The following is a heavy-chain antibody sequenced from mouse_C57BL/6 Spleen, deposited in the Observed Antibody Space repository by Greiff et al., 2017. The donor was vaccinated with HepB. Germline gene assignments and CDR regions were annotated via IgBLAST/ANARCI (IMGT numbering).Heavy chain of an antibody. J-gene: IGHJ3*01. D-gene: IGHD2-4*01. CDR1: GFTFSSYA. V-gene: IGHV5-4*03. CDR3: ARSFYDYDEGFAY. Sequence: EVKLVESGGGLVKPGGSLKLSCAASGFTFSSYAMSWVRQTPEKRLEWVATISDGGSYTYYPDNVKGRFTISRDNAKNNLYLQMSHLKSEDTAMYYCARSFYDYDEGFAYWGQGTLVTVSA. CDR2: ISDGGSYT.